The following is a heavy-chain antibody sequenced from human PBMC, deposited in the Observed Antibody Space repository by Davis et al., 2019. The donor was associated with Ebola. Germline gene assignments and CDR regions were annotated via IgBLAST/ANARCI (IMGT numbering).Heavy chain of an antibody. V-gene: IGHV3-21*04. J-gene: IGHJ4*02. CDR3: ARGVAVGGFYFDY. CDR2: ISSSDTFI. Sequence: GESLKISCAASGFTFSSYVMNWVRQAPGKGLEWVSSISSSDTFIYYADSVRGRFTVSRDNTKNSLYLQMNTLRAEDTAVYFCARGVAVGGFYFDYWGQGTLVTVSS. D-gene: IGHD6-19*01. CDR1: GFTFSSYV.